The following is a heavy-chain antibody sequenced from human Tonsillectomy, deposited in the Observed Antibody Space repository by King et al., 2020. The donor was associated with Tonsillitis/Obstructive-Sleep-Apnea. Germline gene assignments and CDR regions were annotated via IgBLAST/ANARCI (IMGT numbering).Heavy chain of an antibody. J-gene: IGHJ5*02. D-gene: IGHD6-6*01. CDR2: IYPGDSDT. CDR3: ARRVGGSSIRGWFDP. V-gene: IGHV5-51*03. Sequence: QLVQSGAEVRKPGESLKISCKGSGYSFTSYWIGWVRQMPGKGLEWMGIIYPGDSDTRYSPSFQGQVTISADKSISTAYLQWRSLKASDTAIYDCARRVGGSSIRGWFDPWGQGTLVTVSS. CDR1: GYSFTSYW.